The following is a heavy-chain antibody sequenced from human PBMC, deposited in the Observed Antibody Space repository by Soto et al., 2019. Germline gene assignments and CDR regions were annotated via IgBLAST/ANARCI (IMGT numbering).Heavy chain of an antibody. Sequence: GAAVKVSCKASGYTFTGYYMHWVRQAPGQGLEWMGWINPNSGGTNYAQKFQGRVTMTRDTSISTAYMELSRLRSDDTAVYYCARSPRGIAARQVYCYGMDVWGQGTTVTVSS. CDR3: ARSPRGIAARQVYCYGMDV. D-gene: IGHD6-6*01. V-gene: IGHV1-2*02. CDR2: INPNSGGT. CDR1: GYTFTGYY. J-gene: IGHJ6*02.